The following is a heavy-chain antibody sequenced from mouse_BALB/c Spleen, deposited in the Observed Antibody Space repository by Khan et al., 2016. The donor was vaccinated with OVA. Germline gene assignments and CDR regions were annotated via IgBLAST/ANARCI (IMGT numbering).Heavy chain of an antibody. CDR2: ISSTGST. D-gene: IGHD2-13*01. J-gene: IGHJ4*01. V-gene: IGHV3-2*02. CDR3: ARSLYYSDSYAMDY. Sequence: EVQLQESGPGLVKPSQSLSLTCTVTGYSITSDYAWNWIRQFPGNKLEWMGYISSTGSTSYNPSLKSRISITRDTSKNQFFLHLNSVTTEDTATYNFARSLYYSDSYAMDYWGQGTSVTVSS. CDR1: GYSITSDYA.